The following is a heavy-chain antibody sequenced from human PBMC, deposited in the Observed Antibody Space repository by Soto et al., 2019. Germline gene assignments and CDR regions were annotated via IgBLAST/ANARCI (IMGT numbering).Heavy chain of an antibody. V-gene: IGHV4-39*01. Sequence: SQTLSLTYTVSGGSISSSSYYWGWIHQPPGKGLEWIGSIYYSGSTYYNPSLKSRVTISVDTSKNQFSLKLSSVTAADTAVYYCACIFSGGYGYGFYYYGMDVWGQGTTVTVSS. CDR3: ACIFSGGYGYGFYYYGMDV. J-gene: IGHJ6*02. CDR1: GGSISSSSYY. CDR2: IYYSGST. D-gene: IGHD5-18*01.